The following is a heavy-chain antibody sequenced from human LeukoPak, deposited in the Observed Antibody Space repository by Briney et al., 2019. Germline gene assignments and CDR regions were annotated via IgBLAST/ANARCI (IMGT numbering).Heavy chain of an antibody. CDR3: ARAYGSGWAPGGY. V-gene: IGHV3-7*01. Sequence: GGSLRLSCAASGFTFSSYFMTWVRQVPGKGLEWVANINRDGTEENYMDSVKGRFTISRDNSKNTLYLHMDSLRVEDMAVYYCARAYGSGWAPGGYWGQGTLVTVSS. J-gene: IGHJ4*02. D-gene: IGHD6-19*01. CDR2: INRDGTEE. CDR1: GFTFSSYF.